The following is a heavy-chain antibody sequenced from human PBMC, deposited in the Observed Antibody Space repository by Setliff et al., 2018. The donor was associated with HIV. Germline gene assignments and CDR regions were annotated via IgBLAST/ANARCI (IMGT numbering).Heavy chain of an antibody. V-gene: IGHV4-31*02. J-gene: IGHJ3*02. D-gene: IGHD3-3*01. CDR1: GFTFSSYG. CDR3: ARVPRITTLRNAFDI. Sequence: LRLSCAASGFTFSSYGMHWVRQAPGKGLEWIGYIYYSGSTDYNPSLKSRVTISIDTSKNQFSLKLSSVTAADTAIYYCARVPRITTLRNAFDIWGQGTMVTVSS. CDR2: IYYSGST.